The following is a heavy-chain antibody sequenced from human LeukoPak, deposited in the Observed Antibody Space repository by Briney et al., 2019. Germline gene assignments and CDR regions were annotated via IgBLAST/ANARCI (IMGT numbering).Heavy chain of an antibody. CDR1: GFTFSNYA. CDR3: ASGTIVGARGADN. J-gene: IGHJ4*02. D-gene: IGHD1-26*01. Sequence: PGGSLRLSCAASGFTFSNYAMSWVRQAPGKGLEWVSAISGNGDITYYTDSVKGRFTISRDNSKNTLYLQMNSLRAEDTAIYYCASGTIVGARGADNWGQGTLVTVSS. CDR2: ISGNGDIT. V-gene: IGHV3-23*01.